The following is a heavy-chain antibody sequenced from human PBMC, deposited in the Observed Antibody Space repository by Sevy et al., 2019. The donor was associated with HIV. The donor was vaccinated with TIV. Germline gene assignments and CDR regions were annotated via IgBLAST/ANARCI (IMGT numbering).Heavy chain of an antibody. CDR2: LSFGCGEI. J-gene: IGHJ4*02. CDR1: GFTFSKYS. CDR3: AREGCTKPHDY. Sequence: GGSLRLSCPASGFTFSKYSMSWVRQPPGKGLEWVSTLSFGCGEINYADSVKGRFTISRANSKSSVYLQMNNLRPEDTAVYYCAREGCTKPHDYWGQGTLVTVSS. D-gene: IGHD2-8*01. V-gene: IGHV3-23*01.